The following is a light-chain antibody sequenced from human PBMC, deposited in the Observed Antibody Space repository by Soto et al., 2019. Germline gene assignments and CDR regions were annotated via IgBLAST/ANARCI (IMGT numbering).Light chain of an antibody. CDR3: AAWDDSLSGLV. CDR2: SNN. J-gene: IGLJ2*01. Sequence: QSALTQPRSVSGSPGQSVTISCTGSRRDVGYYNSVSWYQQNPTKAPKLIIYSNNQRPSGVPDRFSGSKSGTSASLAISGLRSEDEADYHCAAWDDSLSGLVFGGGTKLTVL. CDR1: RRDVGYYNS. V-gene: IGLV2-11*01.